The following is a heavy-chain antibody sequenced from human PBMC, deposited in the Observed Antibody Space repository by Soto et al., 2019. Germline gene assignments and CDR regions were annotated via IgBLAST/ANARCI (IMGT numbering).Heavy chain of an antibody. D-gene: IGHD1-26*01. Sequence: GGSLRLSCAASGFTFSSYGMHWVRQAPGKGLEWVAVKWYYGSNKYYADSVKGRFTISRDNSKNTLYLQMNSLRAEVTSVYYCAREGAIVGATPFDYWGQGTLVTVSS. CDR3: AREGAIVGATPFDY. CDR2: KWYYGSNK. J-gene: IGHJ4*02. CDR1: GFTFSSYG. V-gene: IGHV3-33*08.